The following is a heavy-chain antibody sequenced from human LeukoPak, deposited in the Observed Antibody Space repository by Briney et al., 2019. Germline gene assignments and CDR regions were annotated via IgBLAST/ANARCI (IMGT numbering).Heavy chain of an antibody. CDR3: ARVRPDSSGYYHTKVFDY. V-gene: IGHV4-34*01. CDR2: INHSGST. J-gene: IGHJ4*02. CDR1: GGSFSGYY. D-gene: IGHD3-22*01. Sequence: PSETLSLTCAVYGGSFSGYYWSWIRQPPGKGLEWIGEINHSGSTNYNPSLKSRVTISVDTSKNQFSLKLSSVTAADTAVYYCARVRPDSSGYYHTKVFDYWGQGTPVTVSS.